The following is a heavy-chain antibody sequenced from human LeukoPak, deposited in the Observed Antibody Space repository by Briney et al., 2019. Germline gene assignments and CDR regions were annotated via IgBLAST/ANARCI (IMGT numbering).Heavy chain of an antibody. CDR3: AKGREWLFSYFDF. V-gene: IGHV3-7*03. D-gene: IGHD3-10*01. J-gene: IGHJ4*02. Sequence: GGSLRLSCVASGFTFSVYWMSWVRQAPGKGLEWVANIKEDGSEKYYVDSVKGRFTISRDNSKNTLYLQMNSLRADDSAVYFCAKGREWLFSYFDFWGQGTLVTVSS. CDR2: IKEDGSEK. CDR1: GFTFSVYW.